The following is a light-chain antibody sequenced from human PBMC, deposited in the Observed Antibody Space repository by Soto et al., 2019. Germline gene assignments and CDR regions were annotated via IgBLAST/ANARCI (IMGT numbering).Light chain of an antibody. CDR2: GAS. J-gene: IGKJ1*01. V-gene: IGKV3D-15*01. CDR3: QQHTNWPPWT. CDR1: QSISSF. Sequence: EIVMTQFPATLSVSPGERVTLSCRASQSISSFLAWHQQKPGQAPRLLIYGASTRATGIPARFSGSGSGTEFTLTISSLQSEDFAVYYCQQHTNWPPWTFGQGTKVEN.